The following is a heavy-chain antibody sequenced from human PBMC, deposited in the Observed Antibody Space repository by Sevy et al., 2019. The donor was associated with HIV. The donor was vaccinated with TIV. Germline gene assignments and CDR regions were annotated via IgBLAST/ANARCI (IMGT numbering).Heavy chain of an antibody. J-gene: IGHJ4*02. D-gene: IGHD6-19*01. Sequence: SETLSLTCTVSGASISSSGYYWGWIRQPPGKGLEWIVSIRYSGSTFYNPSLKSRVTISADTSNNLFSLKLNSVTAADTAIYYCAGPMLTYNSGWSYYDYWGQGTVVTVSS. V-gene: IGHV4-39*01. CDR3: AGPMLTYNSGWSYYDY. CDR2: IRYSGST. CDR1: GASISSSGYY.